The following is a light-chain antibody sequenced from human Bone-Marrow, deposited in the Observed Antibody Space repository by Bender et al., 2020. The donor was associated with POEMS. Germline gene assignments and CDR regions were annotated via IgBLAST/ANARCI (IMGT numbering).Light chain of an antibody. CDR1: SDINVGRYN. CDR2: YHSDSDK. CDR3: SSYTSSSTWV. J-gene: IGLJ3*02. Sequence: QPVLTQPPSSSASPGESARLTCTLPSDINVGRYNIYWYQQKPGSPPRYLLYYHSDSDKGQGSGVPSRFSGSKDASANAGILLISGLQAEDEADYYCSSYTSSSTWVFGGGTKLTVL. V-gene: IGLV5-37*01.